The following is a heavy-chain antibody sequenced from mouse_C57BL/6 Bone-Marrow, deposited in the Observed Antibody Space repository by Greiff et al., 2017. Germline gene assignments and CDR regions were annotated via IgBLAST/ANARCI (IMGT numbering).Heavy chain of an antibody. V-gene: IGHV7-3*01. D-gene: IGHD2-2*01. CDR1: GFTFTDYY. Sequence: EVKVEESGGGLVQPGGSLSLSCAASGFTFTDYYMSWVRQPPGKALAWLGFIRNKANGYTTESSASVKGRFTISRDNSQSILYLQINALRAEDSATYYCARYGGYGADYWGQGTTLTVSS. J-gene: IGHJ2*01. CDR3: ARYGGYGADY. CDR2: IRNKANGYTT.